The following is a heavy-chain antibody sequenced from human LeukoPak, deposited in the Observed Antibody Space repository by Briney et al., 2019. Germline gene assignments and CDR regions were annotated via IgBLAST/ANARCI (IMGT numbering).Heavy chain of an antibody. Sequence: SETLSLTCAVYGVSFSGYYWSWLRQPPGKGLEWIGEINHSGSTNYNPSLKSRVTISVDMSKNQFSLKLSSVTAADTAVYYCARSIGLVKYAFDIWGQGTMVTVSS. J-gene: IGHJ3*02. CDR1: GVSFSGYY. V-gene: IGHV4-34*01. CDR2: INHSGST. CDR3: ARSIGLVKYAFDI. D-gene: IGHD2-21*01.